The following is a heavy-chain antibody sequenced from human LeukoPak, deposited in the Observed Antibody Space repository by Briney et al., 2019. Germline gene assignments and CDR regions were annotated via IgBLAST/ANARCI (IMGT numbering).Heavy chain of an antibody. V-gene: IGHV6-1*01. J-gene: IGHJ4*02. D-gene: IGHD6-19*01. CDR3: ARGSSGSFDY. CDR2: TNYRSKWYN. Sequence: SQTLSLTYDISGDSVSGNIVAWNWISQSPSRGLKWLGRTNYRSKWYNDYAVYVRGRITINPATSNNRFSLQLDSVPPEDTAVYYCARGSSGSFDYWGQGTLVTVSS. CDR1: GDSVSGNIVA.